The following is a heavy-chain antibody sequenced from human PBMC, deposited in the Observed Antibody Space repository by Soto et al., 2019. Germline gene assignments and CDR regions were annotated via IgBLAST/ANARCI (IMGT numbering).Heavy chain of an antibody. CDR3: ARHNDFWSGYFGEGWFDP. Sequence: SETLSLTCTVSGGSISSSSYYWGWILQPPGKGLEWIGSIYYSGSTYYNPSLKSRVTISVDTSKNQFSLKLSSVTAADTAVYYCARHNDFWSGYFGEGWFDPWGQGTLVTVSS. CDR1: GGSISSSSYY. D-gene: IGHD3-3*01. V-gene: IGHV4-39*01. J-gene: IGHJ5*02. CDR2: IYYSGST.